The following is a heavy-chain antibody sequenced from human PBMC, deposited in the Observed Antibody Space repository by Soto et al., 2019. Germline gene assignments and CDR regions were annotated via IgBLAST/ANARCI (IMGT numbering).Heavy chain of an antibody. J-gene: IGHJ6*02. CDR2: IYWDDDK. Sequence: QITLKESGPTLVKPTQTLTLTCAFSGLSLTTNGLSVGWVRQPPGKALEWLALIYWDDDKRYSPSLKSRLTITRDTSKNQVVLTMTDKDPVVTATYYCAHSSTDLTLDRDVWGQGNTVSVSS. V-gene: IGHV2-5*02. CDR1: GLSLTTNGLS. D-gene: IGHD3-3*01. CDR3: AHSSTDLTLDRDV.